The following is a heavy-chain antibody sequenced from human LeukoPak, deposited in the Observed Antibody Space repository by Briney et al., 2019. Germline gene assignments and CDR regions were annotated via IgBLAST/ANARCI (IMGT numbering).Heavy chain of an antibody. J-gene: IGHJ3*01. CDR3: AKGFLFQRHDLIHF. Sequence: GGSLRLSCAASGFTFSFYGMHWVRQAPGKGLEWVAVISYDGNNKYYADSVKGRFTISRDNYKDTLFLQMNSLRAEDTAVYYCAKGFLFQRHDLIHFWGQGTMLTVSS. V-gene: IGHV3-30*18. CDR1: GFTFSFYG. CDR2: ISYDGNNK. D-gene: IGHD2-21*01.